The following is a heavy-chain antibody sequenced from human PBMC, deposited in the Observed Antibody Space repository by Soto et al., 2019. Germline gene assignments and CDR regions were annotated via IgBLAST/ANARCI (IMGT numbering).Heavy chain of an antibody. CDR2: IYWDDDK. D-gene: IGHD6-6*01. Sequence: QITLKESGPTLVKPTQTLTLTCTFSGFSLSTSGVGVGWIRQPPGKALEWLALIYWDDDKRYSPSLKSRLTINKDTSKNQVVLTMTNMDPVDTATYYGAHLSIAALDFDYWGQGTLVTVSS. CDR1: GFSLSTSGVG. CDR3: AHLSIAALDFDY. V-gene: IGHV2-5*02. J-gene: IGHJ4*02.